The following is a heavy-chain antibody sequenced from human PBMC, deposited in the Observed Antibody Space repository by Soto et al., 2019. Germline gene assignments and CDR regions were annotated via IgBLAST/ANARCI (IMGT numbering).Heavy chain of an antibody. D-gene: IGHD3-22*01. V-gene: IGHV3-33*01. CDR1: GFTFSSYR. J-gene: IGHJ4*02. CDR3: ARDRMYYDSSGYYDY. CDR2: IWYDGSNK. Sequence: QVQLVESGGGVVQSGRSLRLSCAASGFTFSSYRMHWVRQAPGKGLEWVAVIWYDGSNKYYADSVKGRFTISRDNSKNTLYLQMNSLRAEDTAVYYCARDRMYYDSSGYYDYWGQGTLVTVSS.